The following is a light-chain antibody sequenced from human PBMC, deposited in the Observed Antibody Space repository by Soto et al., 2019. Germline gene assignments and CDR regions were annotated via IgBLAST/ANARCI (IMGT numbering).Light chain of an antibody. CDR1: QSLSSSF. CDR3: QQFGSSPWT. J-gene: IGKJ1*01. V-gene: IGKV3-20*01. CDR2: GAS. Sequence: EIVLTQSPGTPSLSPGERATLSCRASQSLSSSFLAWYQQKPGQTPRLLISGASDRATGIPDRFSGSGSGTDFTLTISRLEPEDFAVYYCQQFGSSPWTFGQGTKVEIK.